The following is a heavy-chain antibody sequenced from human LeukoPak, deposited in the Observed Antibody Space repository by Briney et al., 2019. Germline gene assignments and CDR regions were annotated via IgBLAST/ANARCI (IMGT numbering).Heavy chain of an antibody. J-gene: IGHJ4*02. CDR2: TYYRSKWYT. D-gene: IGHD6-13*01. V-gene: IGHV6-1*01. CDR3: ARGSSSNSWYFDC. CDR1: GDIVSSNSAT. Sequence: SQTLSLTCALSGDIVSSNSATWTWIRQSPSRGLERLGRTYYRSKWYTDYAVSVKSRITINPDTSRNQFSLQLNSVTPEDTAVYYCARGSSSNSWYFDCWGQGTLVTVSS.